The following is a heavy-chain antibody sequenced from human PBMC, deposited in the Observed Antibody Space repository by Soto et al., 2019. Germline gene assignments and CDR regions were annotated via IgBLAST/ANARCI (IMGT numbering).Heavy chain of an antibody. CDR1: GVSITSGAYY. D-gene: IGHD4-17*01. CDR3: ARARLRAVYAFDF. V-gene: IGHV4-31*03. J-gene: IGHJ3*01. CDR2: TYYNGNT. Sequence: SETLSLTCTLSGVSITSGAYYWTWVRQHPGKGLEWIGYTYYNGNTYFSPSLKSRLTISIDTSKNQFSLKLSSVTAADTAMYYCARARLRAVYAFDFWGQGTMVTVSS.